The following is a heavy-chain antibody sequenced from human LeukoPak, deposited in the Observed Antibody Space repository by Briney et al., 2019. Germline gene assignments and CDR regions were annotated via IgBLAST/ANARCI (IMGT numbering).Heavy chain of an antibody. D-gene: IGHD6-6*01. J-gene: IGHJ6*03. V-gene: IGHV4-61*02. CDR2: IYSSGST. Sequence: PSETLSLTCTVSGGSIRFGTYYWSWIRQPAGKGLEWIGRIYSSGSTNYNPSLKSRVTISVDTSKNQFSLKLSSVTAADTAVYYCARWSGSVTARNYYYYMDVWGEGTTVTVSS. CDR3: ARWSGSVTARNYYYYMDV. CDR1: GGSIRFGTYY.